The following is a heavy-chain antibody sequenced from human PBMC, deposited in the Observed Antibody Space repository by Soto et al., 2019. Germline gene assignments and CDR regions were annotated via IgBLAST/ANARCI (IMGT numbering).Heavy chain of an antibody. Sequence: EVQLVESGGGLVKPGGSLRLSCAASGFTFSNAWMSWVRQAPGMGLEWVGRIKSKTDGGTTDYAAPVKGRFTISRDDSKNTLYLQMNSLKTEDTAVYYCTTAFGYCSGGSCYHWGQGTLVTVSS. CDR3: TTAFGYCSGGSCYH. V-gene: IGHV3-15*01. CDR1: GFTFSNAW. D-gene: IGHD2-15*01. CDR2: IKSKTDGGTT. J-gene: IGHJ4*02.